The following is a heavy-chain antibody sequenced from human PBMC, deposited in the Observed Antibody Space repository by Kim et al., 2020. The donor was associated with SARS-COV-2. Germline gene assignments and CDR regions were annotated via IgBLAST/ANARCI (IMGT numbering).Heavy chain of an antibody. D-gene: IGHD5-18*01. V-gene: IGHV3-53*01. J-gene: IGHJ4*02. CDR1: GFTVSSNY. Sequence: GGSLRLSCAASGFTVSSNYMSWVRPAPGKGLEWVSVIYSGGSTYYADSVKGRFTISRDNSKNTLYLQMNSLRAEDTAVYYCGVLDTAMANLDYWGQGTLVTVSS. CDR2: IYSGGST. CDR3: GVLDTAMANLDY.